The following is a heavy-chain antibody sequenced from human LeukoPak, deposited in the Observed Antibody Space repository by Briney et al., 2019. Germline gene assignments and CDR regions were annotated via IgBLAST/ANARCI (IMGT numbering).Heavy chain of an antibody. V-gene: IGHV3-23*01. CDR3: ARSMQVNGDYVWHYFDY. CDR1: GFTFSSYG. Sequence: GGSLRLSCAASGFTFSSYGMSWVRQAPGKGLEWVSAISGSGGSTYYADSVKGRFTISRDNSKNTLYLQMNSLRAEDTAVYYCARSMQVNGDYVWHYFDYWGQGTLVTVSS. D-gene: IGHD4-17*01. CDR2: ISGSGGST. J-gene: IGHJ4*02.